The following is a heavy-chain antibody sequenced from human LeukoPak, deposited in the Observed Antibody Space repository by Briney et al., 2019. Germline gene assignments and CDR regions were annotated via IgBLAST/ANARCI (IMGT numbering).Heavy chain of an antibody. J-gene: IGHJ5*02. CDR3: ARASGRITMVRGVRFDP. CDR2: INHSGST. CDR1: GGSFSGYY. D-gene: IGHD3-10*01. V-gene: IGHV4-34*01. Sequence: SETLSLTCAVYGGSFSGYYWSWIRQPPGKGLEWIGEINHSGSTNYNPSLKSRVTISVDTSKNQFSLKLSSVTAADTAVYYCARASGRITMVRGVRFDPWRQGTLVTVSS.